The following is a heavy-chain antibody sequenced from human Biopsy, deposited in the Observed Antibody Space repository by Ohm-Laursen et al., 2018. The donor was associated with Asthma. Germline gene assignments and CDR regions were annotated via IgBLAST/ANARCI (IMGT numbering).Heavy chain of an antibody. D-gene: IGHD2-8*01. CDR1: GFTLGSYS. V-gene: IGHV3-21*04. CDR3: AREVKMAY. J-gene: IGHJ4*02. CDR2: ISLSSNTI. Sequence: SLRLSCAVSGFTLGSYSMNWLRQAPGRGLEWVSYISLSSNTIYYADSVKGRFTISRDNAKNSVFLQMNSLRAEDTGVYYCAREVKMAYWGRGTLATVSS.